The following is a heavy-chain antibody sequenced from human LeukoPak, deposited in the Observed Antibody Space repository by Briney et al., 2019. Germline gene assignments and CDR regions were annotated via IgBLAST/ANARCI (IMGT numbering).Heavy chain of an antibody. J-gene: IGHJ6*02. CDR2: IYYSGST. V-gene: IGHV4-61*01. CDR3: ARDHGPYYYYGMDV. Sequence: SETLSLTCTVSGGSISSSSYYWSWIRQPPGKGLEWIGYIYYSGSTNYNPSLKSRVTISVDTSKNQFSLKLSSVTAADTAVYYCARDHGPYYYYGMDVWGQGTTVTVSS. CDR1: GGSISSSSYY.